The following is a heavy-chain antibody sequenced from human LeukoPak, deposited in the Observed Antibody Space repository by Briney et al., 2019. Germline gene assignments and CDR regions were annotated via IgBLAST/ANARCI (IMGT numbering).Heavy chain of an antibody. Sequence: GGSLRLSCAASGFTFSSYSMSWVRQAPGKGLEWVSSISSSSSYIYYADSVKGRFTISRDNAKNSLYLQMNSLRAEDTAVYYCARGPLAAAGDYWVQGTLATVSS. D-gene: IGHD6-13*01. V-gene: IGHV3-21*04. CDR1: GFTFSSYS. CDR2: ISSSSSYI. CDR3: ARGPLAAAGDY. J-gene: IGHJ4*02.